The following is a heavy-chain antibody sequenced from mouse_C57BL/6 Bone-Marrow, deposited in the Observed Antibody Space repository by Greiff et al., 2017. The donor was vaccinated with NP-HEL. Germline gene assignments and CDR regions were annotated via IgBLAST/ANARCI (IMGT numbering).Heavy chain of an antibody. J-gene: IGHJ3*01. CDR2: INPSSGYT. CDR1: GYTFTSYT. V-gene: IGHV1-4*01. Sequence: VKVVESGAELARPGASVKMSCKASGYTFTSYTMHWVKQRPGQGLEWIGYINPSSGYTKYNQKFKNKATLTADKSSSTAYMQLSSLTSEDSAVYYCARETFFAYWGQGTLVTVSA. CDR3: ARETFFAY.